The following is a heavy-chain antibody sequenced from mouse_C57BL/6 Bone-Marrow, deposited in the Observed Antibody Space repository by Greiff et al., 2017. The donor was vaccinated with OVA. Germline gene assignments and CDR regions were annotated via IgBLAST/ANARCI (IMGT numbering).Heavy chain of an antibody. CDR1: GFNIKDYY. Sequence: VQLQQSGAELVRPGASVKLSCTASGFNIKDYYMHWVKQRPEQGLEWIGRIDPEDGDTDYAPKFQGKATMTADTSSNTAYLQLSSLTSEDTAVYYCTRLLRSYYAMDYWGQGTSVTVSS. CDR2: IDPEDGDT. V-gene: IGHV14-1*01. CDR3: TRLLRSYYAMDY. J-gene: IGHJ4*01. D-gene: IGHD1-1*01.